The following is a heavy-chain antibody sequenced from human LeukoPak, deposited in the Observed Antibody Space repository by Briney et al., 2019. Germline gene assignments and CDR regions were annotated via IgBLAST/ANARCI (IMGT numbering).Heavy chain of an antibody. Sequence: PGRSLRLSCAASGFTFSIYGMHWARQAPGKGLEWVAVISYDVSNKYYSDSVKGGFTISRDNSKNTLYLQMNSLRAEDTAVYYCAKDASRSYYLDFDYWGQGTLVTVSS. D-gene: IGHD1-26*01. CDR2: ISYDVSNK. CDR1: GFTFSIYG. V-gene: IGHV3-30*18. CDR3: AKDASRSYYLDFDY. J-gene: IGHJ4*02.